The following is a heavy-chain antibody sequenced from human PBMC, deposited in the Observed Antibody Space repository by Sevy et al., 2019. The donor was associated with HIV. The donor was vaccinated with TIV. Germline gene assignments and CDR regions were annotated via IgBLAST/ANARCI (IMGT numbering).Heavy chain of an antibody. CDR2: ISSSSSYI. J-gene: IGHJ6*02. Sequence: GGSLRLSCAASGLTFSSYSMNWVRQAPGKGLEWVSSISSSSSYIYYADSVKGRFTISRDNAKNSLYLQMNSLRAEDTAVYDCARTYGRGYGMDVWGQGTTVTVSS. V-gene: IGHV3-21*01. CDR3: ARTYGRGYGMDV. CDR1: GLTFSSYS. D-gene: IGHD4-17*01.